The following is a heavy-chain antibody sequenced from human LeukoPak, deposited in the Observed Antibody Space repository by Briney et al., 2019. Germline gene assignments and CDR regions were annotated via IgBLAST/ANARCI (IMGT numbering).Heavy chain of an antibody. J-gene: IGHJ4*02. Sequence: GGSLRLSCAASGFTFSSYAMHWVRQAPGKGLEWVAVISYDGSNKYYADSVKGRFTISRDNSKNTLYLQMNGLRVEDTAVYYCAKDMQTWPRFPDYWGQGTLVTVSS. CDR1: GFTFSSYA. V-gene: IGHV3-30-3*01. D-gene: IGHD5-12*01. CDR3: AKDMQTWPRFPDY. CDR2: ISYDGSNK.